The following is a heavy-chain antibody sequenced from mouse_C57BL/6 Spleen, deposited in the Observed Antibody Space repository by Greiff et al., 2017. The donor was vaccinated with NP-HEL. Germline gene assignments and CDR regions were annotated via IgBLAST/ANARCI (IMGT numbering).Heavy chain of an antibody. Sequence: EVNVVESGAGLVKPGGSLKLSCAASGFTFSSYAMSWVRQTPEKRLEWVAYISSGGDYIYYADTVKGRFTITRYNARNTLCLQMSSLKSEDTAMYYCTRAHDGYFFDYWGQGTTLTVSS. D-gene: IGHD2-3*01. CDR1: GFTFSSYA. J-gene: IGHJ2*01. CDR2: ISSGGDYI. V-gene: IGHV5-9-1*02. CDR3: TRAHDGYFFDY.